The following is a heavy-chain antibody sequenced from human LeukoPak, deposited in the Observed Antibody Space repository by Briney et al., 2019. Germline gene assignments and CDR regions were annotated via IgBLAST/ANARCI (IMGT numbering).Heavy chain of an antibody. CDR2: IKSKTDGGTT. CDR1: GFTFSNAW. D-gene: IGHD1-7*01. J-gene: IGHJ4*02. V-gene: IGHV3-15*01. CDR3: TTATSSGITGTTADY. Sequence: GGSLRLSCAASGFTFSNAWMSWVRQAPGKGLEWVGRIKSKTDGGTTDYAAPVKGRFTISRDDSKNTLYLQMNSLKTDDTAVYYCTTATSSGITGTTADYWGQGTLVTVSS.